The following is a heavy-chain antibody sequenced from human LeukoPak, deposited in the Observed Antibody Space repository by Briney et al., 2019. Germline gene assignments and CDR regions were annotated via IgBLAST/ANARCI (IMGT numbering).Heavy chain of an antibody. CDR3: ARDIGHRSGSPAFDY. CDR1: GYTFTVDY. J-gene: IGHJ4*02. Sequence: GAAVKVSCKASGYTFTVDYMHWVRQAPGQGLEWMGWINPGNGDTNYAQRFQGRVTLTRATSISTAYMQLDSLTSDDTAVYFCARDIGHRSGSPAFDYWGQGSLVTVSS. D-gene: IGHD6-19*01. CDR2: INPGNGDT. V-gene: IGHV1-2*02.